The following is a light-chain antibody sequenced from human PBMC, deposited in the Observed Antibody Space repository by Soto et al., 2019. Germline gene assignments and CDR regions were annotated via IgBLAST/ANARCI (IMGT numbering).Light chain of an antibody. Sequence: QSLLTQPASVSGSPGQSITISCTGTSSDVGSYNLVSWYQQHPGKAPKLMIYEVSKRPSGVSNRFSGSKSGNTASLTISGLQAEDEADYYCCSYAGSSTFEVFGTGTKLTVL. CDR1: SSDVGSYNL. J-gene: IGLJ1*01. CDR2: EVS. CDR3: CSYAGSSTFEV. V-gene: IGLV2-23*02.